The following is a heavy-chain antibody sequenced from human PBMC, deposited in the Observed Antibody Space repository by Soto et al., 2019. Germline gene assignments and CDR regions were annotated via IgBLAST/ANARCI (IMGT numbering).Heavy chain of an antibody. Sequence: QVQLVESGGGLVKPGGSLRLSCAASGFTFSDYYMSWIRQAPGKGLEWISYINRSGSTIYYADSVKGRVTISRDNAKKSVSLLMNSLRAEDTAVYYCASGDDYGDYVGDFDYWGQGTLVTVSS. CDR1: GFTFSDYY. V-gene: IGHV3-11*01. J-gene: IGHJ4*02. CDR3: ASGDDYGDYVGDFDY. CDR2: INRSGSTI. D-gene: IGHD4-17*01.